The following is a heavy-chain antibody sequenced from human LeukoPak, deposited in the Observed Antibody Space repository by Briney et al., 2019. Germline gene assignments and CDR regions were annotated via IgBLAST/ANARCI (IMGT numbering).Heavy chain of an antibody. D-gene: IGHD4-17*01. Sequence: SQTLSLTCAVSGGSISSGGYSWSWLRQPPGKGLEWIGYIYHSGSTYYNPSLKSRVTISVDRSKNQFSLKLSSVTAADTAVYYCARSRSDYGDYFYYYGMDVWGQGTTVTVSS. V-gene: IGHV4-30-2*01. CDR2: IYHSGST. J-gene: IGHJ6*02. CDR1: GGSISSGGYS. CDR3: ARSRSDYGDYFYYYGMDV.